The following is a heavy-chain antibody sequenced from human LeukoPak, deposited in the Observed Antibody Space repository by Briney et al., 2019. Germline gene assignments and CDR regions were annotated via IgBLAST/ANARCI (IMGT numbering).Heavy chain of an antibody. CDR1: GFTFSSYW. CDR2: INSDGSST. Sequence: GGSLRLSCAASGFTFSSYWMHWVRQAPGKGLVWVSRINSDGSSTSYADSVKGRFTISRDNAKNTLYLQMNSLRAEDTAVYYCARAADYVGGSYRPYFDYWGQGTLVTVSS. D-gene: IGHD3-16*02. V-gene: IGHV3-74*01. CDR3: ARAADYVGGSYRPYFDY. J-gene: IGHJ4*02.